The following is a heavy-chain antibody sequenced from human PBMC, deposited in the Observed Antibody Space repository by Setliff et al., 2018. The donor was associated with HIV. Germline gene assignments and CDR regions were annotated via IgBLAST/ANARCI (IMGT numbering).Heavy chain of an antibody. CDR2: IYTSGST. V-gene: IGHV4-61*02. CDR1: GGSISSGIYY. Sequence: SETLSLTCTVSGGSISSGIYYWSWIRQPAGKGLEWIGRIYTSGSTKYNPSLESRFTISVDTSNNQFSLRLSSVTAADTAVYYCAITINEHLAVLWFDPWGQGTLVTVSS. D-gene: IGHD3-3*02. CDR3: AITINEHLAVLWFDP. J-gene: IGHJ5*02.